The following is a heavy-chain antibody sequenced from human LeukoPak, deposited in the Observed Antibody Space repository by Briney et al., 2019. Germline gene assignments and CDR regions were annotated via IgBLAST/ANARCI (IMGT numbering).Heavy chain of an antibody. D-gene: IGHD1-26*01. V-gene: IGHV3-30*18. CDR2: ISYDGSNK. J-gene: IGHJ4*02. CDR1: GFTFSSYG. Sequence: PGGSLRLSCAASGFTFSSYGMHWVRQAPGKGLEWVAVISYDGSNKYYADSVKGRFTISRDNSKNTLYLQMNSLRAEDTAVYYCAKDLQSGGDDYWGQGTLVTVSS. CDR3: AKDLQSGGDDY.